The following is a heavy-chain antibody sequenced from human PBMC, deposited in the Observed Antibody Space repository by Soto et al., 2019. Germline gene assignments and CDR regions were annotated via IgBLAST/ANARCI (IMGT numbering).Heavy chain of an antibody. J-gene: IGHJ4*02. V-gene: IGHV3-33*01. Sequence: GGSLRLSCAASGFTFSSYGMHWVRQAPGKGLEWVAVIWYDGSNKYYADSVKGRFTISRDNSKNTLYLQMNSLRAEDTAVYYCARDAPGYCCSTSCPPGYWGQGTLVTVSS. CDR1: GFTFSSYG. CDR3: ARDAPGYCCSTSCPPGY. CDR2: IWYDGSNK. D-gene: IGHD2-2*01.